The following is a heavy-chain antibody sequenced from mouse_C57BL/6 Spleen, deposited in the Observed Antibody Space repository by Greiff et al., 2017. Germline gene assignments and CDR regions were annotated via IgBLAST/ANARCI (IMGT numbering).Heavy chain of an antibody. J-gene: IGHJ4*01. Sequence: QVQLQQSGAELARPGASVKLSCKASGYTFTSYGISWVKQRTGQGLEWIGEIYPRSGNPYYNEKFKGKATLTADKSSSTAYMELRSLTSEDSAVYFCARGGSSYNAMDYWGQGTSVTVSS. D-gene: IGHD1-1*01. CDR1: GYTFTSYG. CDR3: ARGGSSYNAMDY. V-gene: IGHV1-81*01. CDR2: IYPRSGNP.